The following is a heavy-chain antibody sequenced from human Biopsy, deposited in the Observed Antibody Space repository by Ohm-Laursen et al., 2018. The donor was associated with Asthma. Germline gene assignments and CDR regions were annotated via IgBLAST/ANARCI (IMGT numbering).Heavy chain of an antibody. CDR2: ISFDGRYE. V-gene: IGHV3-30*18. D-gene: IGHD3-3*01. Sequence: SLRLSCSASGFSFGSFGMHWVRQVPGKGPEWVALISFDGRYEYYADSVKGRFTISRDNAKSTLYLQMNRLRTDDTAVYFRAKRRGYSDLTDFDHWGQGTLVTVSA. CDR3: AKRRGYSDLTDFDH. CDR1: GFSFGSFG. J-gene: IGHJ4*02.